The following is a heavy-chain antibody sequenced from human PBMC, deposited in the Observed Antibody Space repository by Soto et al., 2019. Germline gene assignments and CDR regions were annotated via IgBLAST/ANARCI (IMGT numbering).Heavy chain of an antibody. CDR1: GGSISSGGYS. J-gene: IGHJ4*02. V-gene: IGHV4-30-2*01. CDR3: AAGGGLPRYY. Sequence: QLQLQESGSGLVKPSQTLSLTCAVSGGSISSGGYSWSWIRQPPGKGLEWIGYIYHSGSTYYNPPLKRGVTISVHRSKTQFSLKLSSVTAADTAVYYCAAGGGLPRYYWGQGTLVTVSS. D-gene: IGHD5-12*01. CDR2: IYHSGST.